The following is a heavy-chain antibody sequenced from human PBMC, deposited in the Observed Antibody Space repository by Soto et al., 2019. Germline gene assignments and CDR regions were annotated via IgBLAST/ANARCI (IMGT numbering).Heavy chain of an antibody. D-gene: IGHD3-16*01. CDR1: GFTFSSYW. CDR3: ARKGGRGDAFDI. V-gene: IGHV3-7*01. J-gene: IGHJ3*02. CDR2: INQDGSEK. Sequence: ESGGGLVQPGGSLRLSCAASGFTFSSYWMSWVRQAPGKGLEWVANINQDGSEKYYVDSVKGRFTISRDNAKNSVYLQMNSLRTEDTAVFYCARKGGRGDAFDIWGQGTMVIVSS.